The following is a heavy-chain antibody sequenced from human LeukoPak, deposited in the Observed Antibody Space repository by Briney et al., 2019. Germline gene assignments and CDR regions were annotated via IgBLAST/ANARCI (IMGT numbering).Heavy chain of an antibody. CDR2: IYWNDDK. Sequence: SGPTLVNPTPTLTLICTFSGFSLSTSGVAVGWIRQPPGKALEWLALIYWNDDKRYSPSLASRLTITKDTSKNQVVFIMTNMDPVDTATYFCAHVGTYHNLLTGCYPSYFDYWGQGSLITVSS. J-gene: IGHJ4*02. D-gene: IGHD3-9*01. CDR1: GFSLSTSGVA. V-gene: IGHV2-5*01. CDR3: AHVGTYHNLLTGCYPSYFDY.